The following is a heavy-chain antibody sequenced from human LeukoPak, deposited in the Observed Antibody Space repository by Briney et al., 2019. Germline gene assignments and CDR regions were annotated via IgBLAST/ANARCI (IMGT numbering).Heavy chain of an antibody. CDR1: GYSFTSYW. Sequence: GESLKISCKGSGYSFTSYWIGWVRQMPGKGLEWMGIIYPGDSDTRYSPSFQGQVTISADKSISTAYLQWSSLKASDTAMYYWAKNFYRFGTMIEDYYYMDVWGKGTTVTVSS. V-gene: IGHV5-51*01. D-gene: IGHD3-22*01. CDR3: AKNFYRFGTMIEDYYYMDV. J-gene: IGHJ6*03. CDR2: IYPGDSDT.